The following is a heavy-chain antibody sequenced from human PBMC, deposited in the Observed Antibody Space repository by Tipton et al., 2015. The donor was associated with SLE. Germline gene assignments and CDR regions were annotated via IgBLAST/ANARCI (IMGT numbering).Heavy chain of an antibody. J-gene: IGHJ3*02. CDR1: GFSFSTSW. Sequence: SLRLSCVVSGFSFSTSWMSWVRQAPGKGLEWVANINQDGSEKYYVDSVEGRFTISRDNAHNLLYLQMNSLRAEDTAVYYCAREENWNERIWGQGTMVTVSS. D-gene: IGHD1-1*01. V-gene: IGHV3-7*01. CDR2: INQDGSEK. CDR3: AREENWNERI.